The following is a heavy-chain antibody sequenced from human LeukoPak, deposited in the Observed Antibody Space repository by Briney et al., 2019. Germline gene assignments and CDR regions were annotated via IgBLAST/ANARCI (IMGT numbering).Heavy chain of an antibody. CDR3: ARATTFDY. Sequence: SETLSLSCAVYGGSFSGYYWSWIRQPAGKGLEWIGRIYNTGSTNCNPSLKSRVTMSVDTSKNQFSLNLTSVTAADTAVYYGARATTFDYWGQGTLVTVSS. V-gene: IGHV4-59*10. J-gene: IGHJ4*02. CDR1: GGSFSGYY. CDR2: IYNTGST. D-gene: IGHD1-1*01.